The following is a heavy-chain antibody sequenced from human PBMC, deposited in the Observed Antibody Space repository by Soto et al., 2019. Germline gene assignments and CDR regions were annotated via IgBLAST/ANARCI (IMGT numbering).Heavy chain of an antibody. J-gene: IGHJ6*02. V-gene: IGHV3-23*01. D-gene: IGHD3-10*01. Sequence: XECLGLSCAASGFTFSSKAMSGVRPAPGKGLEWVSTITNRGGSTDYADSVKGRFTISRDNSKNTLYLQMNSLRAEDTGVYYCAKAGRGSGSYSPMDVWGQGTTVTVSS. CDR1: GFTFSSKA. CDR3: AKAGRGSGSYSPMDV. CDR2: ITNRGGST.